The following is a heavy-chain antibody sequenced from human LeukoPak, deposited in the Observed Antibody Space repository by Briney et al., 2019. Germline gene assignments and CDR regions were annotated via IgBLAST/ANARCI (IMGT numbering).Heavy chain of an antibody. V-gene: IGHV4-34*01. CDR3: ARPRVHVRAFDI. CDR2: INHSGST. Sequence: PSETLSLTCAVYGGSFSGYYWSWIRQPPGKGLEWIGEINHSGSTNYNPSLKSRVTISVDTSKNQFSLKLSSVTAADTAVYYCARPRVHVRAFDIWGQGTMVTVSS. J-gene: IGHJ3*02. CDR1: GGSFSGYY. D-gene: IGHD3-10*01.